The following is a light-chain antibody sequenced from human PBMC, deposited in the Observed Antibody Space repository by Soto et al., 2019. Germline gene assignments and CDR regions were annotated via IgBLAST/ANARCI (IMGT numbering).Light chain of an antibody. CDR2: EVS. CDR1: SSDVGGYNY. J-gene: IGLJ1*01. V-gene: IGLV2-14*01. CDR3: SSYTSSSTLLV. Sequence: QSVLTQPASVSGSPGQSITISCTGTSSDVGGYNYVSWYQQHPGKAPKLMIYEVSNRPSGVSNRFSGSKSGNTASLTTSGLQAEDEADYYCSSYTSSSTLLVFGTGTKVTV.